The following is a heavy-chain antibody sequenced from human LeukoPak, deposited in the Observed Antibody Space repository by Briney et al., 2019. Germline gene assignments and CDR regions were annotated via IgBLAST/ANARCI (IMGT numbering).Heavy chain of an antibody. D-gene: IGHD3-22*01. V-gene: IGHV3-30*18. Sequence: GGSLRLSCAASGFTFSNYGMHWVRQAPGKGLEWVAVISYDGSNEYYADSVRGRFTISRDISKTTLFLQMNSLRADDTAVYYCAKEGYYYDSSGYSYYFDSWGQGTLVTVSS. CDR2: ISYDGSNE. CDR3: AKEGYYYDSSGYSYYFDS. CDR1: GFTFSNYG. J-gene: IGHJ4*02.